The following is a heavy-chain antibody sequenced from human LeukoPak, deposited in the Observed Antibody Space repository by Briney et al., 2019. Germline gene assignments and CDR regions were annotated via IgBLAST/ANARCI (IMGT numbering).Heavy chain of an antibody. CDR1: GGSISSGGYY. V-gene: IGHV4-61*08. Sequence: SETLSLTCTVSGGSISSGGYYWSWIRQPPGKGLEWIGYIYHSGSTYYNPSLKSRVTISVDTSKNQFSLRLSSVTAADTAVYYCARDWLHADDAFDIWGQGTMVTVSS. J-gene: IGHJ3*02. CDR2: IYHSGST. D-gene: IGHD5-24*01. CDR3: ARDWLHADDAFDI.